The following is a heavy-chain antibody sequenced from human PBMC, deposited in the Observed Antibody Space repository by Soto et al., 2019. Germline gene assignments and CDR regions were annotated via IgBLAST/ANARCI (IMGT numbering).Heavy chain of an antibody. CDR2: IYYSGRT. D-gene: IGHD5-12*01. CDR1: GVSISSGGYY. V-gene: IGHV4-31*03. CDR3: ASVIGGGSEYYFDY. Sequence: QVQLQESGPGLVKPSQTLSLTCTVSGVSISSGGYYWGWIRQHPGKGLEWIGNIYYSGRTYYNPSLKSRVIMSVDTSKNHFSLKLSSVTAADTAMYYCASVIGGGSEYYFDYWGQGTLVTVSS. J-gene: IGHJ4*02.